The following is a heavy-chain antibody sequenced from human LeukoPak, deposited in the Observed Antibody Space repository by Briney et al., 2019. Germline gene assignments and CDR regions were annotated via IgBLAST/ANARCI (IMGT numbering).Heavy chain of an antibody. D-gene: IGHD1-14*01. J-gene: IGHJ4*02. Sequence: GGSLRLSCAASGFTFSSYEMNWVRQAPGKGLEWVANIKQDGSEKYYVDSVKGRFTISRDNAKNSLYLQMNSLRAEDTAVYYCARDTTPLWHSWGQGTLVTVSS. V-gene: IGHV3-7*01. CDR3: ARDTTPLWHS. CDR2: IKQDGSEK. CDR1: GFTFSSYE.